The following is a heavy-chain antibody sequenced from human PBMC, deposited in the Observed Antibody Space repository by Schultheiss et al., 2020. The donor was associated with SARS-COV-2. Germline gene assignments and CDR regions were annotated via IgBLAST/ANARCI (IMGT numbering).Heavy chain of an antibody. D-gene: IGHD6-13*01. CDR3: ARSMAAAYPNWFDP. CDR1: GFSLSTSGVG. Sequence: SGPTLVKPTQTLTLTCTFSGFSLSTSGVGVGWIRQPPGKALEWLALIYWNDDKRISPSLKSRLTITKDTSKNQVVLTMTNMDPVDTAMYYCARSMAAAYPNWFDPWGQGTLVTVSS. CDR2: IYWNDDK. V-gene: IGHV2-5*01. J-gene: IGHJ5*02.